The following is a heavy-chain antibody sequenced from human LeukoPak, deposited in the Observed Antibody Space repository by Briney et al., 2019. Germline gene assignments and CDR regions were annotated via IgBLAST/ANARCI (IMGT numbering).Heavy chain of an antibody. CDR1: GDSVSSNSVA. D-gene: IGHD2/OR15-2a*01. J-gene: IGHJ3*02. Sequence: SQTLSLTCAISGDSVSSNSVAWNWIRQSPSRGLELLGRTFYRSKWYNDYAVSVKSRITINPDTSKNQFSLQLSSVTPEDTALYYCARGKYSAFDIWGQGTMVTVSS. V-gene: IGHV6-1*01. CDR3: ARGKYSAFDI. CDR2: TFYRSKWYN.